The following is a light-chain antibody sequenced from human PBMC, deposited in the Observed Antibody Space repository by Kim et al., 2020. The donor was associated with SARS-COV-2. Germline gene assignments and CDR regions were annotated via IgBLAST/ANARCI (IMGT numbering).Light chain of an antibody. Sequence: PGEGATLSCRASQTIAGSYLAWYQQKPGQAPRLLIDGASSRATGIPDRFSGSGSGTDFTLTISRLEPEDFVVYYCHHYGSSPDAFGQGTKLEI. CDR1: QTIAGSY. J-gene: IGKJ2*01. CDR2: GAS. V-gene: IGKV3-20*01. CDR3: HHYGSSPDA.